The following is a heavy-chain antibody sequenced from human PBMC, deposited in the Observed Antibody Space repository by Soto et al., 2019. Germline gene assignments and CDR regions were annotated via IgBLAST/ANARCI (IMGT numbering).Heavy chain of an antibody. CDR2: INSGSSTK. CDR1: GFTFSSYS. Sequence: GGSLRLSCAASGFTFSSYSMNWVRQAPGKGLEWVSYINSGSSTKNYADSVKGRFTISRDNAKNSLYLQMNSLRDEDTAVYYCARPRYCSGGSRYSDYWGQGTLVTVSS. D-gene: IGHD2-15*01. CDR3: ARPRYCSGGSRYSDY. V-gene: IGHV3-48*02. J-gene: IGHJ4*02.